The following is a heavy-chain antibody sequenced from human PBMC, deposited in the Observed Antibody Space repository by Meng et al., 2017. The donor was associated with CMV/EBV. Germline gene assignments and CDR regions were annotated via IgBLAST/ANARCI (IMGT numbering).Heavy chain of an antibody. D-gene: IGHD4-17*01. Sequence: ASVKVSCKASGGTFSSYTISWVRQAPGQGLEWMGWINPNSGGTNYAQKFQGRVTMTRDTSISTAYMELSRLRSDDTAVYYCASKSTAHTGQGGMDVWGQGTTVTVS. CDR2: INPNSGGT. CDR3: ASKSTAHTGQGGMDV. CDR1: GGTFSSYT. J-gene: IGHJ6*02. V-gene: IGHV1-2*02.